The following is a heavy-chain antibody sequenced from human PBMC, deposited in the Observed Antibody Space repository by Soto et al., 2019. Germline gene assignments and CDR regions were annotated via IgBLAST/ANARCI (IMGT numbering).Heavy chain of an antibody. Sequence: QVQLVQSGAEVKNPGASVKVSCKTSGYTFTKYGVGWVRQAPGQGIEWMGWISGSSGNANYAEKVQGRITLTTDTATSKAYIELRSLKSDDAAVYYCAREMAGLGREYDNWGQGTLVTVSS. CDR2: ISGSSGNA. CDR3: AREMAGLGREYDN. J-gene: IGHJ4*02. V-gene: IGHV1-18*01. D-gene: IGHD3-16*01. CDR1: GYTFTKYG.